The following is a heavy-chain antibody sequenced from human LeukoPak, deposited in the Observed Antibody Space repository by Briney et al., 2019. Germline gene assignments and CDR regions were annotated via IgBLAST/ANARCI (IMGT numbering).Heavy chain of an antibody. D-gene: IGHD3-22*01. Sequence: GGSLRLSCAASGFTFSSYSMNWVRQAPGKGLEWVSSISSSSSYIYSADSVKGRFTISRDNAKNSLYLQMNSLKAEDTAVYYCAREGTYYYDSSGYNAFDIWGQGTMVTVSS. CDR2: ISSSSSYI. J-gene: IGHJ3*02. CDR3: AREGTYYYDSSGYNAFDI. V-gene: IGHV3-21*01. CDR1: GFTFSSYS.